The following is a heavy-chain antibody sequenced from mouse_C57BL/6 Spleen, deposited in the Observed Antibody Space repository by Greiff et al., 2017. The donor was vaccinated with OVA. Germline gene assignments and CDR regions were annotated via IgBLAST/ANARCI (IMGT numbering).Heavy chain of an antibody. D-gene: IGHD1-1*01. Sequence: EVHLVESGGGLVKPGGSLKLSCAASGFTFSSYAMSWVRQTPEKRLEWVATISDGGSYTYYPDNVKGRFTISRDNAKNNLYLQMSHLKSEDTAMYYCARDCYGSSYFDYWGQGTTLTVSS. J-gene: IGHJ2*01. CDR2: ISDGGSYT. CDR1: GFTFSSYA. CDR3: ARDCYGSSYFDY. V-gene: IGHV5-4*01.